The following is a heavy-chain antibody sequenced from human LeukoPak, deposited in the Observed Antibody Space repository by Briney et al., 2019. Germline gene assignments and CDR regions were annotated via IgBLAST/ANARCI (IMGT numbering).Heavy chain of an antibody. CDR3: ARGLSGYDFYYYYYMDV. V-gene: IGHV1-2*02. Sequence: ASVKVSCKASGYTFTSYYIHWVRQAPGQGLEWMGWINPNSGGTNYAQKFQGRVTMTRDTSISTAYMELSRLRSDDTAVYYCARGLSGYDFYYYYYMDVWGKGTTVTISS. CDR2: INPNSGGT. CDR1: GYTFTSYY. J-gene: IGHJ6*03. D-gene: IGHD5-12*01.